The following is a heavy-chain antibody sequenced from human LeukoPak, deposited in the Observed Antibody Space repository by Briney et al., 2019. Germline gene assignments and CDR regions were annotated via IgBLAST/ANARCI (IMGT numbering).Heavy chain of an antibody. CDR1: GGTFSSYA. CDR2: IIPILGIA. D-gene: IGHD4-17*01. V-gene: IGHV1-69*04. Sequence: SVKVSCKASGGTFSSYAISWVRQAPGQGLEWMGRIIPILGIANYAQKFQGRVTITADKSTSTAYMELSSLRSEDTAVHYCARDVQVTTRSNYYGMDVWGQGTTVTVSS. J-gene: IGHJ6*02. CDR3: ARDVQVTTRSNYYGMDV.